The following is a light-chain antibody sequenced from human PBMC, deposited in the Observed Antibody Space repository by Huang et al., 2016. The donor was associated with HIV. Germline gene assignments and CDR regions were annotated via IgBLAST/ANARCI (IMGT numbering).Light chain of an antibody. Sequence: DIQMTQSPPSLSASVGDSVTIACRASQNVNTYLNWYQHKPGQAPRLLIFAASRLRSGVPSRFSGSGSGTEFTLTISSLQLEDFATYYCQQRFSTTITFGQGTRLDIK. V-gene: IGKV1-39*01. CDR1: QNVNTY. CDR3: QQRFSTTIT. J-gene: IGKJ5*01. CDR2: AAS.